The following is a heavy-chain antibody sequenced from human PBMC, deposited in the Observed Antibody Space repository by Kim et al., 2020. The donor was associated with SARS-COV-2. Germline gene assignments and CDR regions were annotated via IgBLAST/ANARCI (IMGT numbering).Heavy chain of an antibody. CDR3: AKDLFRARGGVFDS. J-gene: IGHJ4*02. V-gene: IGHV3-33*03. Sequence: AVSVKCRFTITKDNTQNHLYVQMNSLRSDDTAIYYCAKDLFRARGGVFDSWGQGTLVSVSS. D-gene: IGHD3-10*02.